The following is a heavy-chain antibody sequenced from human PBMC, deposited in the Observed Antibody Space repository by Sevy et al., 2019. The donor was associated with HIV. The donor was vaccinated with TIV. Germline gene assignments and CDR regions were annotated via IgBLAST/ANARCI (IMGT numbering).Heavy chain of an antibody. J-gene: IGHJ4*02. CDR1: GFPVSSNY. Sequence: GGSLRLSCAASGFPVSSNYMSWVRQAPGKGLEWVSVIYSDGSTYHADSVKGSFSITRDNSKNTLYLQMNSLGVEDTDVYYCARGKSGYGYGLDYWGQGTLVTVSS. CDR3: ARGKSGYGYGLDY. V-gene: IGHV3-66*01. D-gene: IGHD5-18*01. CDR2: IYSDGST.